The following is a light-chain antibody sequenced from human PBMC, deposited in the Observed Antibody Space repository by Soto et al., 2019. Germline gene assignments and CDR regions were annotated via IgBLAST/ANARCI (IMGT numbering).Light chain of an antibody. J-gene: IGKJ4*01. V-gene: IGKV1-9*01. CDR1: QGIGSY. Sequence: IQLTQSPSSLSASVGDRVTITCRASQGIGSYLAWYQQKQGEAPMLPIFAASTLQSGVPSRFSGSESGTDFAPTISSWQAEDFATFCCQHLSNYPSTVAGGTNV. CDR3: QHLSNYPST. CDR2: AAS.